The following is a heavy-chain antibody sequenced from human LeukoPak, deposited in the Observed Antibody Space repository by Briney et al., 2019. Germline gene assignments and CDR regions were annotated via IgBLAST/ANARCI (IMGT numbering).Heavy chain of an antibody. CDR3: TTPYGGCDYGFNY. Sequence: PGGSLRLSCAASGFTFSNYYMNWVRQAPGKGLEWVGRIKSKTGGGTTDYAAPVKDRFTISRDDSKSTLYLQMNSLKTEDSAVYYCTTPYGGCDYGFNYWGHGTLVTVSS. CDR1: GFTFSNYY. V-gene: IGHV3-15*01. D-gene: IGHD4-23*01. J-gene: IGHJ4*01. CDR2: IKSKTGGGTT.